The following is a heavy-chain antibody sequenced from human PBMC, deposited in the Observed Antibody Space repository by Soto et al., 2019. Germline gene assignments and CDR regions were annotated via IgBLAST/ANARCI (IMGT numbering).Heavy chain of an antibody. D-gene: IGHD6-6*01. V-gene: IGHV3-30-3*01. CDR1: GFTFSSYA. CDR3: ARDRDSSSYYYYGMDV. CDR2: ISYDGSNK. J-gene: IGHJ6*02. Sequence: PGVSLRLSCAASGFTFSSYAMHWVRQAPGKGLEWVAVISYDGSNKYYADSVKGRFTISRDNSKNTLYLQMNSLRAEDTAVYYCARDRDSSSYYYYGMDVWGQGTTVTVSS.